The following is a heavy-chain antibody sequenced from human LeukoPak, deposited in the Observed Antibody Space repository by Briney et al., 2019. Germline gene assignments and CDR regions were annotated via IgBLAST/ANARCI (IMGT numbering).Heavy chain of an antibody. CDR2: ISSSSIYV. CDR1: GFTFSDYD. D-gene: IGHD2-15*01. Sequence: GGSLRLSCAASGFTFSDYDMNWVRQAPGKGLEWVSSISSSSIYVSYADSVKGRYTISRDNAKNSLYLQMNSLRAEDTAVYYCARGGECGSCDGFDMWGQGIMVTVSS. J-gene: IGHJ3*02. CDR3: ARGGECGSCDGFDM. V-gene: IGHV3-21*01.